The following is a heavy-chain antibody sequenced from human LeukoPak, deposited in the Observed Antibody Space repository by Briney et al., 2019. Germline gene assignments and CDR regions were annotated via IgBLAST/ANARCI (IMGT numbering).Heavy chain of an antibody. J-gene: IGHJ4*02. Sequence: SETLSLTCIVSGGSISSSSYHWGWIRQPPGKGLEWIGSTYYSGTTYYNPSLKSRVTISVDTSKNQFSLQLSSVTAADTAVFYCARRGNSSWFFDYWGQGTLVTVSS. V-gene: IGHV4-39*01. CDR1: GGSISSSSYH. CDR2: TYYSGTT. D-gene: IGHD6-13*01. CDR3: ARRGNSSWFFDY.